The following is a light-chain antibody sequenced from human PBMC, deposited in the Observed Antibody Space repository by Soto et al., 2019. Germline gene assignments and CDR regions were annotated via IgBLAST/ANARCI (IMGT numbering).Light chain of an antibody. CDR2: SSN. CDR1: DSNIGSTA. J-gene: IGLJ3*02. Sequence: QSVLTQPPSVSVTPGQGVTLSCSGGDSNIGSTAVNWYQQLPGTAPKLIIYSSNQRPSGVPDRISGSKSGTSASLAISGLQSEDEADYYCAAWDDDLHVWLFGGGTKLTVL. CDR3: AAWDDDLHVWL. V-gene: IGLV1-44*01.